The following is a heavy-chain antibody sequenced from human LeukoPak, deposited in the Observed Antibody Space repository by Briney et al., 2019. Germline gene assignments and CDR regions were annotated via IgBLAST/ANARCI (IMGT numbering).Heavy chain of an antibody. V-gene: IGHV4-59*01. J-gene: IGHJ4*02. Sequence: SETLSLTCTVSGGSISSYYWSWIRQPPGKGLEWIGYIYYSGSTNYNPSLKSRVTISVDTSKNQFSLKLNSMTAADTAVYYCARGGTYALVWGQGTLATVSS. CDR3: ARGGTYALV. D-gene: IGHD3-16*01. CDR1: GGSISSYY. CDR2: IYYSGST.